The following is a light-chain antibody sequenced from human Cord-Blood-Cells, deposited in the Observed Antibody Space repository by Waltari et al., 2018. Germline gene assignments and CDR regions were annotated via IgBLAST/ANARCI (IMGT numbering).Light chain of an antibody. CDR3: QAWDSSTAV. Sequence: SYELTQPPSVSVSPGQTASITCSGDKLGDKYACWYQNRSGIPGRFSGSNSGNTATLTISGTQAMDEADYYCQAWDSSTAVFGTGTKVTVL. V-gene: IGLV3-1*01. J-gene: IGLJ1*01. CDR1: KLGDKY.